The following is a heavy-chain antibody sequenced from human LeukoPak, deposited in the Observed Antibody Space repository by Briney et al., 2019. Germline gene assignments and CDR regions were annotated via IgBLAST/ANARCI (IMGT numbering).Heavy chain of an antibody. CDR2: ISSSSRTI. V-gene: IGHV3-48*02. CDR1: GFTFSSYG. CDR3: ARYCSGGSCYSEYYYYAMDV. Sequence: PGGSLRLSCAASGFTFSSYGMNWVRQAPGKGLEWVSYISSSSRTIYYADSVKGRFTISRDNAKNSLYLQMNSLRDEDTAVYYCARYCSGGSCYSEYYYYAMDVWGQGTTVTVSS. D-gene: IGHD2-15*01. J-gene: IGHJ6*02.